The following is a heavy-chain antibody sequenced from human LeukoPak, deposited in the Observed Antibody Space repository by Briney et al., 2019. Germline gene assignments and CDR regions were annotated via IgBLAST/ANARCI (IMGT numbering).Heavy chain of an antibody. CDR1: GGSMSSYY. V-gene: IGHV4-4*07. CDR3: ARGNGGLGYCSSTSCYYFDY. Sequence: SETLSLTCTVSGGSMSSYYWTWIRQPAGKRLEWIGRIYSSENTNYNPSLKSRITMSLDTSKNQFSLKLSSVTAADTAVYYCARGNGGLGYCSSTSCYYFDYWGQGTLVTVSS. D-gene: IGHD2-2*01. J-gene: IGHJ4*02. CDR2: IYSSENT.